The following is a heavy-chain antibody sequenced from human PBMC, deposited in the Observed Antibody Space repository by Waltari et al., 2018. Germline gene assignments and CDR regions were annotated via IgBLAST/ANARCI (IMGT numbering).Heavy chain of an antibody. CDR3: ARDGTAMVTP. V-gene: IGHV4-38-2*02. Sequence: QVQLQESGPGLVKPSETLSLTCTVSGYSISRGYYWGWIRQPPGKGLEWIGCIYNSGSTYSNPSRKSRVNISVDTSKNQFSLKLSSVTAADTAVYYCARDGTAMVTPWGQGTLVTVSS. CDR1: GYSISRGYY. CDR2: IYNSGST. J-gene: IGHJ5*02. D-gene: IGHD5-18*01.